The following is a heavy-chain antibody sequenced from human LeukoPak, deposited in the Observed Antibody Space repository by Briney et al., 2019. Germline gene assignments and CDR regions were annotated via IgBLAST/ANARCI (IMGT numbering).Heavy chain of an antibody. Sequence: GGSLRLSCAASGFTFSNAWMSWVRQAPGKGLEWVGRIKSKTDGGTTDYAAPVKGRFTISRDDSKNTLYLQMNSLKTEDTAVYYCTTQIGPKQWLQGDAFDIWGQGTMVTVSS. D-gene: IGHD6-19*01. CDR1: GFTFSNAW. J-gene: IGHJ3*02. CDR3: TTQIGPKQWLQGDAFDI. V-gene: IGHV3-15*01. CDR2: IKSKTDGGTT.